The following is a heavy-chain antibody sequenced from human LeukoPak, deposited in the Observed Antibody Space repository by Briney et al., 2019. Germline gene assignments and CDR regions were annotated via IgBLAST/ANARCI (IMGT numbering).Heavy chain of an antibody. CDR2: IDYRGST. D-gene: IGHD5-18*01. V-gene: IGHV4-59*01. Sequence: PSETLSLTCTVSGDSIISYYWSWIRQPPWEGLEWIAYIDYRGSTTYNPSLRSRVTISVDTSRNQFSLKLSSVTAADTAVYYCARSRSGYSYDHAALEIWGQGTMVTVSS. CDR3: ARSRSGYSYDHAALEI. CDR1: GDSIISYY. J-gene: IGHJ3*02.